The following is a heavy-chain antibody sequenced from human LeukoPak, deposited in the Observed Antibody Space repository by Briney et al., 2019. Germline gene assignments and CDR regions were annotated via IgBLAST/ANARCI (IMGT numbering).Heavy chain of an antibody. V-gene: IGHV1-2*06. Sequence: ASVKVSCKASGYTFTGYYMHWVRQAPGQGLEWMGRINPNSGGTNYAQKFQGRVTMTRDTSISTAYMELSRLRSDDTAVYYCARVYYDSSAYNFDYWGQGTLVTVSS. CDR2: INPNSGGT. CDR3: ARVYYDSSAYNFDY. D-gene: IGHD3-22*01. CDR1: GYTFTGYY. J-gene: IGHJ4*02.